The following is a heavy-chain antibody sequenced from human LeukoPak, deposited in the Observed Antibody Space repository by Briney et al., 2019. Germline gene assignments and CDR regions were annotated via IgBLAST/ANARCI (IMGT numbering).Heavy chain of an antibody. CDR2: ISYDGSNK. Sequence: GGSLRLSCAASGFTFSSYAMHWVRQAPGKGLEWVAVISYDGSNKYYADSVKGRFTISRDNAKNSLYLQMNSLRAEDTAVYYCARVWGIAVAGTPPYFDYWGQGTLVTVSS. D-gene: IGHD6-19*01. CDR3: ARVWGIAVAGTPPYFDY. J-gene: IGHJ4*02. CDR1: GFTFSSYA. V-gene: IGHV3-30-3*01.